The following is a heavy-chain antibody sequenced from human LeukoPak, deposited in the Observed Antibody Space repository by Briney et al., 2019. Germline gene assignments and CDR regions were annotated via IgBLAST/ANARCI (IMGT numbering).Heavy chain of an antibody. V-gene: IGHV1-69*13. Sequence: GASVKVSCKASGGTFSSYAISWVRQAPGQGLEWMGGIIPIFGTANYAQKFQGRVTITADESTSTAYMELSSLRSEDTAVYYCARGLSGGDLNWFDPWGQGTLVTVSS. CDR2: IIPIFGTA. CDR3: ARGLSGGDLNWFDP. J-gene: IGHJ5*02. CDR1: GGTFSSYA. D-gene: IGHD2-21*02.